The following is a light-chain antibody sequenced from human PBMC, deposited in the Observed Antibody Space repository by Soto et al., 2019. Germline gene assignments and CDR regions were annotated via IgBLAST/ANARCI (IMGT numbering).Light chain of an antibody. CDR3: GSYTSSSTLGV. CDR1: SSDVGSYNY. V-gene: IGLV2-14*01. CDR2: DVS. Sequence: QSALTQPASVSGSPGQSITISCTGTSSDVGSYNYVSWYQQHPGKAPKLMIYDVSNRPSGVSNRFSGSKSGNTASLTISGLQAEDKADYYCGSYTSSSTLGVFGTGTKVTVL. J-gene: IGLJ1*01.